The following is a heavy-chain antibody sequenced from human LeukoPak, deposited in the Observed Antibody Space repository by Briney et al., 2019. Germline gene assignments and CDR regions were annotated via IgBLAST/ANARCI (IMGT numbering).Heavy chain of an antibody. Sequence: PSGTLSLTCVVSGASVSTNNWWKWVRQAPGKGLEWIGEVYHSGLTNYSPSLKSRVSMSIDKSKNIFSLNLTSVTAADTAVYYCARVLQLLDAFDIWGQGTMVTVSS. CDR1: GASVSTNNW. CDR3: ARVLQLLDAFDI. V-gene: IGHV4-4*02. CDR2: VYHSGLT. J-gene: IGHJ3*02. D-gene: IGHD5-18*01.